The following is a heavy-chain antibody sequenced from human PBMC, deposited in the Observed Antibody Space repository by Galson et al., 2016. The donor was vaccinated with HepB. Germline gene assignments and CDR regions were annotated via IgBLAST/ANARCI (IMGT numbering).Heavy chain of an antibody. CDR2: IHYAGST. Sequence: TLSLTCSVSGGSMSSYYWSWIRQPPGKGLEWIGYIHYAGSTNYNPSLKTRITISVDTAKNQFSLKMTSVTAADTAVYFCASIAGSFQSYFDHWGQGTLVTVSS. V-gene: IGHV4-59*01. D-gene: IGHD1-26*01. CDR1: GGSMSSYY. J-gene: IGHJ4*02. CDR3: ASIAGSFQSYFDH.